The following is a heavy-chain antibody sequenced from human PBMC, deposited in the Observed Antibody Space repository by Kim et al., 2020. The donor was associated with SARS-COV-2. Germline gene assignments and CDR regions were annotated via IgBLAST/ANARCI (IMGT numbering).Heavy chain of an antibody. V-gene: IGHV1-3*01. J-gene: IGHJ4*02. CDR2: FLPGTNNI. CDR1: GYTFTSYV. Sequence: ASVKVSCKTSGYTFTSYVIHWVRQAPGQGLEWMGRFLPGTNNIIYAQDFQGRVALTTDTSANTAYMELSSLRSADTSIYYCARDLIGDPFAYFESWGQGTLVTVSS. D-gene: IGHD3-9*01. CDR3: ARDLIGDPFAYFES.